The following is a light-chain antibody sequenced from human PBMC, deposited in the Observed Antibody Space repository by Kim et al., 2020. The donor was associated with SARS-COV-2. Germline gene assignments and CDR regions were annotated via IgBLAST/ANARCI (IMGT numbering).Light chain of an antibody. J-gene: IGKJ4*01. CDR1: QSVLYSSNNKNY. CDR2: WAS. V-gene: IGKV4-1*01. Sequence: DIVMTQSPDSLAVSLGERATINCKSSQSVLYSSNNKNYLAWYQQKPGQPPKLLIYWASTRESGVPDRFSGSGSGTDFTLTISSLQAEDVAVYYCHQYYSIPPYTFGGGTKVDIQ. CDR3: HQYYSIPPYT.